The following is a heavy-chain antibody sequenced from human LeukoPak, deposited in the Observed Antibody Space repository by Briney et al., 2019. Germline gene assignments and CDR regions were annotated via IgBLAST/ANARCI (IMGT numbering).Heavy chain of an antibody. Sequence: GGSLRLSCAASGFTFSSYSMNWVRQAPGKGLEWVSSINSGGNYIFYADSVKGRFTISRDNAKNSLYLQMNSLRAEDTAVYYCARADGSGSYTDYWGQGTLVTVSS. J-gene: IGHJ4*02. D-gene: IGHD3-10*01. CDR2: INSGGNYI. CDR1: GFTFSSYS. V-gene: IGHV3-21*01. CDR3: ARADGSGSYTDY.